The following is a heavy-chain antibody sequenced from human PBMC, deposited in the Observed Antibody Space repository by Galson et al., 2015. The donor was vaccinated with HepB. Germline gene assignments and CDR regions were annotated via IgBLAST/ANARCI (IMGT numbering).Heavy chain of an antibody. D-gene: IGHD2-2*01. CDR2: IIPIFGTA. Sequence: SVKVSCKASGGTFSSYAISWVRQAPGQGLEWMGGIIPIFGTANYAQKFQGRVTITADESTSTAYMELSSLRSEDTAVYYCARGIVVVPAATSAYYYYYYMDVWGKGTTVTVSS. CDR1: GGTFSSYA. V-gene: IGHV1-69*13. J-gene: IGHJ6*03. CDR3: ARGIVVVPAATSAYYYYYYMDV.